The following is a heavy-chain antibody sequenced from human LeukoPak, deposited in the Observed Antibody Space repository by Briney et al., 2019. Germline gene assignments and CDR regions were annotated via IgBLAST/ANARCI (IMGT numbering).Heavy chain of an antibody. CDR2: INTSGST. V-gene: IGHV4-4*07. J-gene: IGHJ4*02. CDR1: GGSISSYY. Sequence: SETLSLTCSVSGGSISSYYWTWIRQPAGKGLEWIGRINTSGSTNYNPSLKSRVTMSLDTSKNQFSLKLSSVTAADTAVYYCARGGDYHPYDYWGQGTLVTVSS. CDR3: ARGGDYHPYDY. D-gene: IGHD4-17*01.